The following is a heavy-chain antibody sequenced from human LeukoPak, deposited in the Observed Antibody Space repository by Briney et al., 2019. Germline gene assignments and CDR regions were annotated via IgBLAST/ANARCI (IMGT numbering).Heavy chain of an antibody. Sequence: SETLSLTCTVSGGSISSGDYYWSWIRQPPGKGLERIGYIYYSGSTYYNPSLKSRVTISVGTSKNQFSLKLSSVTAADTAVYYCARESHYYDSSGYSSWMFDYWGQGILVTVSS. CDR2: IYYSGST. D-gene: IGHD3-22*01. CDR3: ARESHYYDSSGYSSWMFDY. V-gene: IGHV4-30-4*08. J-gene: IGHJ4*02. CDR1: GGSISSGDYY.